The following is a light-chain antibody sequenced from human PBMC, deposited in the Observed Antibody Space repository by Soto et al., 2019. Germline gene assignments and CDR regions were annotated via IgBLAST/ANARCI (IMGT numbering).Light chain of an antibody. Sequence: ETVMTQSPATLSVSPGDRVTLSCRASQSVSSDLAWYQQKPGQAPRLLIYGASTRATGVPARFSGSGSGTEFTLTISSLQSEDFAIYYCQQYNNWPPYTFGQGTKVDIK. J-gene: IGKJ2*01. V-gene: IGKV3-15*01. CDR1: QSVSSD. CDR3: QQYNNWPPYT. CDR2: GAS.